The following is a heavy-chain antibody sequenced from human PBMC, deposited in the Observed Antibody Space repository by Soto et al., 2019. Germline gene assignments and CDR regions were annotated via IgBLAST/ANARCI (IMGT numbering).Heavy chain of an antibody. Sequence: GASVKVSCKASGYTFTSYGISWVRQAPGQGLEWMGWISAYNGNTNYAQKLQGRVTMTTDTSTSTAYMELRSLRSDDTAVYYCARRSYRLGSNWFDPWGQGTLVTVSS. D-gene: IGHD3-16*01. CDR2: ISAYNGNT. CDR3: ARRSYRLGSNWFDP. V-gene: IGHV1-18*04. J-gene: IGHJ5*02. CDR1: GYTFTSYG.